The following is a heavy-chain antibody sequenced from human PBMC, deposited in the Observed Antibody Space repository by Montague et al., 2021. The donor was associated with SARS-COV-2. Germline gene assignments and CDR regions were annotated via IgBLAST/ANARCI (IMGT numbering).Heavy chain of an antibody. V-gene: IGHV4-59*01. CDR2: VIYTGST. CDR1: GGSIAGYY. CDR3: ARAQNTCFIANCVNYFEV. J-gene: IGHJ4*02. D-gene: IGHD1-1*01. Sequence: SETLSLTCGVSGGSIAGYYWSWIRQPPGKGLEWIGYVIYTGSTKYNPSLKTRVTLSLDTPKNHFSLKLASVTAADTAVYYCARAQNTCFIANCVNYFEVWGLGALVTVSS.